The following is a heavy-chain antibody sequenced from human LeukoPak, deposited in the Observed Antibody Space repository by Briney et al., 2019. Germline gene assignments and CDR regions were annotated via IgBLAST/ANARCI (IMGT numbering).Heavy chain of an antibody. CDR1: GFTFSSFY. CDR3: ARGHWGLDY. V-gene: IGHV3-11*04. CDR2: ISNSGTTI. J-gene: IGHJ4*02. Sequence: PGGSLRLSCAASGFTFSSFYMTWIRQAPGKGLEWVSYISNSGTTIYYADSVKGRFTMSRDNGKNSLYLQMNSLRAEDTAVYYCARGHWGLDYWGQGTLVTVSS. D-gene: IGHD7-27*01.